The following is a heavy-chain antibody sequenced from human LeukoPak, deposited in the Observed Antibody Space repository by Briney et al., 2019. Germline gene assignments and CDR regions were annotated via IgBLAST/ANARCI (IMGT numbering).Heavy chain of an antibody. J-gene: IGHJ4*02. CDR2: INPNRGST. V-gene: IGHV1-46*01. D-gene: IGHD3-10*01. CDR3: ARSGRDFDY. Sequence: ASVKVSCKASGYTFTSYYMHWVRQAPGQGLEWMGIINPNRGSTSYAQKFQGRVTMTRDMSTSTVYMGLSSLRSEDTGVYYCARSGRDFDYWGQGTLVTVS. CDR1: GYTFTSYY.